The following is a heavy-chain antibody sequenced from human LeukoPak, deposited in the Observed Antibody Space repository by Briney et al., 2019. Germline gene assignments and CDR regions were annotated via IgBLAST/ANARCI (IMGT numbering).Heavy chain of an antibody. V-gene: IGHV1-18*01. Sequence: VKVSCKASGYTFSSYGITWVRQAPGQGLEWMGWISGYNSNTNYSEKFQGRVTLTTDTSTRTAYMELRSLRSDDTAVYFCARDPVVVLVTISVYYGLDVWGQGTTVTVFS. CDR3: ARDPVVVLVTISVYYGLDV. D-gene: IGHD2-2*01. CDR2: ISGYNSNT. J-gene: IGHJ6*02. CDR1: GYTFSSYG.